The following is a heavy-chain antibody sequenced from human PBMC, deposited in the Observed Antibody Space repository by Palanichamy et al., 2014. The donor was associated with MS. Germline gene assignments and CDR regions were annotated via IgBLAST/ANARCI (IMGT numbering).Heavy chain of an antibody. CDR2: ISADNGNT. V-gene: IGHV1-18*01. J-gene: IGHJ4*02. D-gene: IGHD6-19*01. Sequence: QLVQSGAEVKKPGASVKVSCKSPGYIFNNYDINWVRQAPGKGLEWMGRISADNGNTHFAQNLQGRVTMTTDTSTSTAYMELRSLRSDDTAIYYCAKTSGSACFNYWGQGTLVTVSS. CDR1: GYIFNNYD. CDR3: AKTSGSACFNY.